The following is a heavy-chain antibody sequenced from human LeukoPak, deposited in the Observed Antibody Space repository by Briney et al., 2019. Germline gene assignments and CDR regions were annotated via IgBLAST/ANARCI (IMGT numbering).Heavy chain of an antibody. CDR3: ARDSTGYSSGWYMYYGMDV. Sequence: SVKVSCKASGGTFISYAISWVRQAPGQGLEWMGGIIPIFGTANYAQKFQGRVTITADESTSTAYMELSSLRSEDTAVYYCARDSTGYSSGWYMYYGMDVWGQGTTVTVSS. CDR1: GGTFISYA. V-gene: IGHV1-69*13. J-gene: IGHJ6*02. D-gene: IGHD6-19*01. CDR2: IIPIFGTA.